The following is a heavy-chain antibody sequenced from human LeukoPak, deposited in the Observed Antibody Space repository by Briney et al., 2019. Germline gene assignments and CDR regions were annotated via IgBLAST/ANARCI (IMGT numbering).Heavy chain of an antibody. J-gene: IGHJ4*02. D-gene: IGHD6-13*01. CDR1: GFTFSSYS. CDR3: ARGTGDTSSWYHDY. Sequence: GGSLRLSCAASGFTFSSYSMNWVRQAPGKGLEWVSYISSSSSTIYYADSVKGRFTISRDSAKNSLYLQMNSLRAEDTAVYHCARGTGDTSSWYHDYWGQGTLVTVS. V-gene: IGHV3-48*04. CDR2: ISSSSSTI.